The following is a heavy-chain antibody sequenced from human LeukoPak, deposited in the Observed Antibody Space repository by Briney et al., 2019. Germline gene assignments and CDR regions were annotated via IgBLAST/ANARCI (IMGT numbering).Heavy chain of an antibody. CDR3: ARGSPFHLSY. CDR2: INHSGST. Sequence: PSETLSLTCAIYGGSFSGYYWSWIRQPPGKGLEWIGEINHSGSTNYSPSLKSRVTISVDTSKNQFSLKLSSVTAADTAVYYCARGSPFHLSYWGQGTLVTVSS. CDR1: GGSFSGYY. J-gene: IGHJ4*02. V-gene: IGHV4-34*01.